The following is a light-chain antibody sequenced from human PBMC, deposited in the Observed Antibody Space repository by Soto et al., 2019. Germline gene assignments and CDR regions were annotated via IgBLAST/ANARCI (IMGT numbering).Light chain of an antibody. CDR1: QSVGSD. J-gene: IGKJ4*01. Sequence: EIVMTQSPATLSVSPGESATLSCRASQSVGSDLAWYQQKPGQTPRLLIFGASTRATGIPARFSGSGSGTEFALTISSLQSEDVANYYCQHYSKWPLTFGGGTKVEI. V-gene: IGKV3-15*01. CDR3: QHYSKWPLT. CDR2: GAS.